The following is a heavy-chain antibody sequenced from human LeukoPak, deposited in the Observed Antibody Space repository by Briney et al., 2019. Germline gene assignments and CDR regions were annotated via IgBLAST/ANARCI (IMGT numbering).Heavy chain of an antibody. CDR3: AGHEHSSGWYGGHDAFDI. J-gene: IGHJ3*02. V-gene: IGHV4-59*08. CDR1: GGSISSYY. Sequence: PSETLSLTCTVSGGSISSYYWSWIRRPPGKGLEWIGYTYYSGSTNYNPSLKSRVTISVDTSKNQFSLKLSSVTAADTAVYYCAGHEHSSGWYGGHDAFDIWGQGTMVTVSS. CDR2: TYYSGST. D-gene: IGHD6-19*01.